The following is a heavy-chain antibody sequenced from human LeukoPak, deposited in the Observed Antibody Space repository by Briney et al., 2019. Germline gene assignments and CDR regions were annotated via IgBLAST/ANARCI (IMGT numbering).Heavy chain of an antibody. CDR3: ARGGQRPFDY. D-gene: IGHD6-25*01. J-gene: IGHJ4*02. CDR1: GGSISSYY. V-gene: IGHV4-59*01. CDR2: ISYSGTT. Sequence: SETLSLTCTVSGGSISSYYWSWIRQPPDKGLEWIGFISYSGTTNYNPSLESRVTISLDTSKNQFSLKLSSVTAADTAVYYCARGGQRPFDYWGQGTLVTVSS.